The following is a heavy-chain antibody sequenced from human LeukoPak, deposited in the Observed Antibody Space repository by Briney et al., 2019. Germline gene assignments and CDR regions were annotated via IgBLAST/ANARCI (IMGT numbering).Heavy chain of an antibody. D-gene: IGHD5-18*01. CDR2: ISSSGSTI. CDR3: ARLLNTAMVRAPDY. V-gene: IGHV3-11*04. CDR1: GFTFSDYY. J-gene: IGHJ4*02. Sequence: GGSLRLSCAASGFTFSDYYMSWIRQAPGKGLEWVSYISSSGSTIFYADSVKGRFTISRDNAKNSLYLQMNSLRAEDTAVYYCARLLNTAMVRAPDYWGQGTLVTVSS.